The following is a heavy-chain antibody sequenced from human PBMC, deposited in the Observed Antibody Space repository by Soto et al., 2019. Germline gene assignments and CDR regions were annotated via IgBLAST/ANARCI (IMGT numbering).Heavy chain of an antibody. D-gene: IGHD6-25*01. CDR1: EFTFKNYG. V-gene: IGHV3-48*02. Sequence: EVPLVESGGGLVQPGGSLRLSCAASEFTFKNYGMNWVRQAPGKGLEWVSYISSSSSSIDYAESEKGRFTISRDNAKSSLYLQMNSLRDEDTAVYYCARGGSDRPGYWGQGTLVTVSS. CDR3: ARGGSDRPGY. J-gene: IGHJ4*02. CDR2: ISSSSSSI.